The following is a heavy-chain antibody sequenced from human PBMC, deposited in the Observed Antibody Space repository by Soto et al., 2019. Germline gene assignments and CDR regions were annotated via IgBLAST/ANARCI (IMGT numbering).Heavy chain of an antibody. V-gene: IGHV1-18*01. CDR3: ARLHYYGSGSYGGYYYGMDV. D-gene: IGHD3-10*01. CDR1: GYTFTSYG. J-gene: IGHJ6*02. CDR2: ISAYNGNT. Sequence: QVQLVQSGAEVKKPGASVKVSCKASGYTFTSYGISWVRQAPGQGLEWMGWISAYNGNTNYAQKLQSRVTMTTDTSTSTAYMELRSLRSDDTAVYYCARLHYYGSGSYGGYYYGMDVWGQGTTVTVSS.